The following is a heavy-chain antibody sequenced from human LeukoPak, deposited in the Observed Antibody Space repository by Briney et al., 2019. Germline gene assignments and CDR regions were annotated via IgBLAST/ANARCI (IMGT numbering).Heavy chain of an antibody. D-gene: IGHD3-10*01. J-gene: IGHJ4*02. CDR2: IRYDGSNK. V-gene: IGHV3-30*02. CDR1: GFTFSSYG. CDR3: AKDFRPEEESGD. Sequence: PGGSLRLSCAASGFTFSSYGMHWVRQAPGKGLEWVAFIRYDGSNKYYADSVKGRFTISRDNSKNTLYLQMNSLRAEDTAVYYCAKDFRPEEESGDWGQGTLVTVSS.